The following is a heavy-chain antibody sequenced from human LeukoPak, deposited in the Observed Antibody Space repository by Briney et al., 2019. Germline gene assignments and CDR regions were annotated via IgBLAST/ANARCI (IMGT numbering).Heavy chain of an antibody. D-gene: IGHD2-2*01. J-gene: IGHJ4*02. Sequence: ASVKVSCKASGYTFTGCYMHWVRQAPGQGLEWMGRINPNSGGTNYAQKFQGRVTMTRDTSISTAYMELSRLRSDDTAVYYCATVGGYCSSTSCYGGGDYWGQGTLVTVSS. CDR3: ATVGGYCSSTSCYGGGDY. CDR2: INPNSGGT. CDR1: GYTFTGCY. V-gene: IGHV1-2*06.